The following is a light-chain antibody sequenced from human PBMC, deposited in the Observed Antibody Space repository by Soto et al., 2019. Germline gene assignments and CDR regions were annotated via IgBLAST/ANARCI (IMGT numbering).Light chain of an antibody. CDR3: AAWDDSLSGGYV. CDR1: SSNIGRNT. CDR2: GNN. V-gene: IGLV1-44*01. Sequence: QSVLTQPPSASRTPGQRVTISCSGSSSNIGRNTVNWFQQFPGTAPPLLIYGNNQRPSGVPDRFSGSKSRTSASLAISGLQSEDEADYYCAAWDDSLSGGYVFGTGTKVTVL. J-gene: IGLJ1*01.